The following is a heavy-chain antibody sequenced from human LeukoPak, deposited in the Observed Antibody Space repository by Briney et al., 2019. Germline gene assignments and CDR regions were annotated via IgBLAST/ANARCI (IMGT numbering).Heavy chain of an antibody. CDR3: AINGGGDSGYGNFDY. CDR1: GFMFSSYW. J-gene: IGHJ4*02. CDR2: ISWNSDNI. Sequence: GGSLRLSCAASGFMFSSYWMSWVRQAPGKGLEWVSGISWNSDNIGYADSVKGRFTTSRDNAKNSLYLQMNSLRADDTALYYCAINGGGDSGYGNFDYWGQGTLVTVSS. D-gene: IGHD5-12*01. V-gene: IGHV3-9*01.